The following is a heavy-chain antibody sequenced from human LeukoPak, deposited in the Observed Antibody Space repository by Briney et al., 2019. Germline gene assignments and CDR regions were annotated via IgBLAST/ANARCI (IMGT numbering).Heavy chain of an antibody. CDR1: GFTFSTYW. CDR2: IKQDGSEK. J-gene: IGHJ6*02. D-gene: IGHD3-22*01. Sequence: GGSLRLSCAASGFTFSTYWMTWARQAPGKGLEWVANIKQDGSEKYYVDSMKGRISISRDNAKKSLYLQMNSLRAEDTAVYYCAKDMEYDSSGYYYYYYGMDVWGQGTTVTVSS. CDR3: AKDMEYDSSGYYYYYYGMDV. V-gene: IGHV3-7*05.